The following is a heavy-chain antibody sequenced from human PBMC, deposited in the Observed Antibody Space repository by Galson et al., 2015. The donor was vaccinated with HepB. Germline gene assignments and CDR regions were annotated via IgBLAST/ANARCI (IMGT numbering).Heavy chain of an antibody. CDR1: GFTFRSSI. V-gene: IGHV3-30-3*01. CDR2: ISYDGSDK. Sequence: SLRLSCAASGFTFRSSIMQWVRQAPGEGLEWVAFISYDGSDKYYADSVKGRFTISRDNSKNTLYLQMNSLKSEDTAVYYCARGAFDLWGQGTMVIVSS. J-gene: IGHJ3*01. CDR3: ARGAFDL.